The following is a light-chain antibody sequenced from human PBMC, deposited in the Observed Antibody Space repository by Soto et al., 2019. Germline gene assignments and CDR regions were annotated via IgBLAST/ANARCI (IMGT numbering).Light chain of an antibody. Sequence: IVLKHPAATLSLSPGERAALSWRASQSVSSYLAWYQQKPGQAPRLLIYDASNRATGIPARFSGSGSGTDVTLTISSLEPEDFAVNYCQQRSNWPPWTFGQGTKVDIK. V-gene: IGKV3-11*01. CDR1: QSVSSY. CDR3: QQRSNWPPWT. CDR2: DAS. J-gene: IGKJ1*01.